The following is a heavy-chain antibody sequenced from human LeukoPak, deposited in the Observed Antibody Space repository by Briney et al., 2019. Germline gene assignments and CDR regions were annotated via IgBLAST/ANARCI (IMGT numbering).Heavy chain of an antibody. CDR3: AKGGYSSPFDS. Sequence: PGGSLRLSCSASGFTFSRYGMHWVRQAPGKGLEWVSAISVSGGSTYYADSVKGRFTISRDNSKNTLYLQMNSLRAEDTAVYYCAKGGYSSPFDSWGQGTLVTVSS. CDR1: GFTFSRYG. V-gene: IGHV3-23*01. J-gene: IGHJ4*02. CDR2: ISVSGGST. D-gene: IGHD6-6*01.